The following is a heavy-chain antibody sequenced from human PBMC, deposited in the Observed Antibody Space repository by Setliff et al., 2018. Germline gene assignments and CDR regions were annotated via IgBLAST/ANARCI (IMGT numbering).Heavy chain of an antibody. Sequence: PSETLSLTCAASGGSFTYYYWTWIRQPPGKGLEWIGEINHLGTTNYNPSLKNRVTISIDPAKNQFSLKLPSVTAADTATYYCARGRNIEARLFDSWGQGTLVTVS. CDR1: GGSFTYYY. V-gene: IGHV4-34*01. D-gene: IGHD6-6*01. CDR3: ARGRNIEARLFDS. J-gene: IGHJ5*01. CDR2: INHLGTT.